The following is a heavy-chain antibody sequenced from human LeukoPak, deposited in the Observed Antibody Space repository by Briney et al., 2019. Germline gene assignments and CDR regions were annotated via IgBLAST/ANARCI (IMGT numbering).Heavy chain of an antibody. CDR3: ARGGPYYYDSSAPGGFDP. CDR2: IYYSGST. D-gene: IGHD3-22*01. V-gene: IGHV4-39*07. CDR1: GGSISSSSYY. Sequence: PSETLSLTCTVSGGSISSSSYYWGWIRRPPGKGLEWIGSIYYSGSTYYNPSLKSRVTISVDTSKNQFSLKLSSVTAADTAVYYCARGGPYYYDSSAPGGFDPWGQGTLVTVSS. J-gene: IGHJ5*02.